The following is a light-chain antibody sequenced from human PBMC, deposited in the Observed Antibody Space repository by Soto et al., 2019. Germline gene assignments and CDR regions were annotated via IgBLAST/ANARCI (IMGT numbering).Light chain of an antibody. V-gene: IGKV1-39*01. J-gene: IGKJ5*01. CDR2: AAS. CDR3: QQYNNWLRT. Sequence: DIQMTQSPSSLSASVGDRVTITCRASQSISSYLNWYQQKPGKAPKLLIYAASSLQSGVPSRFSGSGSGTDFTLTISSLQSEDFAVYYCQQYNNWLRTFGQGTRLGIK. CDR1: QSISSY.